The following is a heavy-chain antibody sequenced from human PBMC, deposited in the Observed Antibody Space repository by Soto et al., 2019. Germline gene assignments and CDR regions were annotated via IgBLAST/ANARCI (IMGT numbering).Heavy chain of an antibody. D-gene: IGHD1-1*01. CDR2: INPSGGST. J-gene: IGHJ6*02. CDR1: GYTFTSYY. CDR3: ARDGERDTGLNFYYYLHGMDA. Sequence: EASVKVSCKASGYTFTSYYMHWVRQAPGQGLEWMGIINPSGGSTSYAQKFQGRVTMTRDTATSTAYMDLRSLRSDDTAVYYCARDGERDTGLNFYYYLHGMDAWGQGTRVTVSS. V-gene: IGHV1-46*01.